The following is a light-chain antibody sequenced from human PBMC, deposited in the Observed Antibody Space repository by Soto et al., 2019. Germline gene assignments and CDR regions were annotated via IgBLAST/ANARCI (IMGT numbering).Light chain of an antibody. J-gene: IGLJ2*01. CDR2: EVN. CDR3: CSYAGSNTLI. Sequence: QSALTQPPSASGSPGQSVTICCSGTSSDVGIFNYVSWYQQHPDQAPKLLIFEVNKRPSGVPDRFSASKSGNTASLTVSGLQAEDEADYYCCSYAGSNTLIFGGGTKVTVL. V-gene: IGLV2-8*01. CDR1: SSDVGIFNY.